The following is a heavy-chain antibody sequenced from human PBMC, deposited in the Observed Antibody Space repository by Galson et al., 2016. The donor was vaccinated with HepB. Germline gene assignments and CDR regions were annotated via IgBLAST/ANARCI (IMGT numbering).Heavy chain of an antibody. V-gene: IGHV3-23*01. CDR3: ARRAGPGWGAFDM. CDR1: GLTFSTYV. J-gene: IGHJ3*02. CDR2: INGGGDTT. D-gene: IGHD1-14*01. Sequence: SLRLSCAASGLTFSTYVMNWVRQAPGKGLEWVSTINGGGDTTYYADSVKGRFTISRDNSRNTLSLQMNSLRGEDTAVYYCARRAGPGWGAFDMWGQGTMVTVSP.